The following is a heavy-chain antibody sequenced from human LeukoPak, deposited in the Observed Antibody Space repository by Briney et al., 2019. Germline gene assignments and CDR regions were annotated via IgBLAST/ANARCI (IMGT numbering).Heavy chain of an antibody. CDR1: GYTFINYY. J-gene: IGHJ4*02. D-gene: IGHD1-26*01. Sequence: GASVKVSCKASGYTFINYYIHWFRQAPGQGLEWMGIIYPSGGSTSYAQKFQGRVTMTRDTSTSTVYMELTSLSSEDTAVYYCARPNSGSYIALGFDYWGQGTLVTVS. V-gene: IGHV1-46*01. CDR3: ARPNSGSYIALGFDY. CDR2: IYPSGGST.